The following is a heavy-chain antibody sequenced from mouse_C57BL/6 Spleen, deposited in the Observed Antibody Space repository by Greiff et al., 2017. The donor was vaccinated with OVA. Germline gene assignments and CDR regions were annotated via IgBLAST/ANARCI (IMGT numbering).Heavy chain of an antibody. V-gene: IGHV1-63*01. CDR2: IYPGGGYT. CDR3: ARQGTTGYFDY. J-gene: IGHJ2*01. Sequence: QVQLQQSGAELVRPGTSVKMSCKASGYTFTNYWIGWAKQRPGNGLEWIGDIYPGGGYTNYNEKLQGKATLTADKSSSTAYMQFSSLTSEDAAIYYCARQGTTGYFDYWGQGTTLTVSS. CDR1: GYTFTNYW. D-gene: IGHD1-1*01.